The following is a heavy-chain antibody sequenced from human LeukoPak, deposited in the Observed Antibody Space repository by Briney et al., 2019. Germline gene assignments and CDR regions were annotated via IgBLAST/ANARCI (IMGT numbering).Heavy chain of an antibody. V-gene: IGHV5-51*01. CDR2: IYPGDSDT. CDR3: ARTPGTLNPYFDY. D-gene: IGHD1-7*01. Sequence: GESLKISCKGSGYSFTSYWIGWVRQMPGKGLEWMGIIYPGDSDTRYSPSFQGQVTISADKSISTAYLQWSSLKASDAAMYYFARTPGTLNPYFDYWGQGTLVTVSS. CDR1: GYSFTSYW. J-gene: IGHJ4*02.